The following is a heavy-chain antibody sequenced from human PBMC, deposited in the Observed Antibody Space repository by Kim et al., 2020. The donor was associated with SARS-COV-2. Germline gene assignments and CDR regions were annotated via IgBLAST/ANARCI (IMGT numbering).Heavy chain of an antibody. V-gene: IGHV3-30*10. CDR2: SDK. Sequence: SDKNYTDSVKGQFTISRNDSTDTLYLQMNSLRAEDTAVYYCARDWGSFDFWGQGTLVIVSS. D-gene: IGHD3-16*01. CDR3: ARDWGSFDF. J-gene: IGHJ4*02.